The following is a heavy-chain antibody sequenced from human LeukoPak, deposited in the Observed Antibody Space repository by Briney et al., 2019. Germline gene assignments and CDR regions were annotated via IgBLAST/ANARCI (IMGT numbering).Heavy chain of an antibody. D-gene: IGHD6-19*01. J-gene: IGHJ6*03. CDR2: ISYDGSNK. CDR3: ARGLVAGNYYYYYMDV. CDR1: GFTFSSYA. V-gene: IGHV3-30*04. Sequence: GGSLRLSCAASGFTFSSYAMHWVRQAPGKGLEWVAVISYDGSNKYYADSVKGRFTISRDNSKNTLYLQMNSLRAEDTAVYYCARGLVAGNYYYYYMDVWGKGTTVTVSS.